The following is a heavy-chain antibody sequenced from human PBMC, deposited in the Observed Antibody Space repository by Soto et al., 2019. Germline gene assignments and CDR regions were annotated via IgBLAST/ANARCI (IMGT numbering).Heavy chain of an antibody. CDR2: INHSGST. J-gene: IGHJ4*02. D-gene: IGHD3-10*01. CDR3: ARDGYGSGTTRLDY. CDR1: GGSFSGYY. V-gene: IGHV4-34*01. Sequence: ASETLSLTCAVYGGSFSGYYWSWIRQPPGKGLEWIGEINHSGSTNYNPSLKSRVTISVDTSKNQFSLKLSSVTAADTAVYYCARDGYGSGTTRLDYWGQGTLVTVSS.